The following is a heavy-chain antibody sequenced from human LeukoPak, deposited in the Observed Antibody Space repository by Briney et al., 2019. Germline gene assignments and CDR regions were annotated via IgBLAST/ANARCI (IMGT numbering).Heavy chain of an antibody. J-gene: IGHJ4*02. CDR1: GCTFSSYA. D-gene: IGHD6-19*01. Sequence: GESLRLSCAASGCTFSSYAMSWVRQAPGKGLEWVSAISGSGGSTYYADSVKGRFTISRENSKNTLYMQMNSLRAEDTAVYYCAKTGAYSSGWYGRIVVAQRDYYFDYWGQGTLVTVSS. CDR3: AKTGAYSSGWYGRIVVAQRDYYFDY. V-gene: IGHV3-23*01. CDR2: ISGSGGST.